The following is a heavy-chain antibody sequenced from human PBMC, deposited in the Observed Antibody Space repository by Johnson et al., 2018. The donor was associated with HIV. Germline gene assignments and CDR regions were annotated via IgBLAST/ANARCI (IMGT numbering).Heavy chain of an antibody. Sequence: VQLVESGGALVQPGGSLRLSCAGSGFNVSDNYMSWVRQAPGKGLEYVSAISSNGGSTYYANSVKGRFTISRDHSKNTLYLQMGSLRAEDMAVYYCARKVVTADDAFDIWGQGTMVTVSS. J-gene: IGHJ3*02. V-gene: IGHV3-64*01. D-gene: IGHD2-21*02. CDR3: ARKVVTADDAFDI. CDR1: GFNVSDNY. CDR2: ISSNGGST.